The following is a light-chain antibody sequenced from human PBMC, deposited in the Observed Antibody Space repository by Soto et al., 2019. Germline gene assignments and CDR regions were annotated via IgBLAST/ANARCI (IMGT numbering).Light chain of an antibody. V-gene: IGKV1-27*01. CDR1: QDISNY. J-gene: IGKJ3*01. CDR2: AAS. CDR3: QNLDSAAFT. Sequence: DLQMTQSPPSLSASVGDRVTITCRASQDISNYLAWYQQGPGKVPRLLIYAASTLQSGVPSRFSGSGSGTDFTLTISSLLPEDAATYYCQNLDSAAFTFGPGTKVDIK.